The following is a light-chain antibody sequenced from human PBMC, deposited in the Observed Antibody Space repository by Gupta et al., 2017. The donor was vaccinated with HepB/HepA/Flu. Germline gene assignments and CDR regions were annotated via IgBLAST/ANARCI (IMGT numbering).Light chain of an antibody. CDR2: WNRDGSH. CDR1: SWHSSYA. J-gene: IGLJ3*02. CDR3: KTWGTGVGV. Sequence: QLVLTQPPSASASLGASVKLTCTLSSWHSSYAIACHQQQPEKGPRYLMMWNRDGSHRTAAGLPDRFSGSSSGAEGNIXIXSPQAGXEADYYCKTWGTGVGVLGGGTKLTVL. V-gene: IGLV4-69*01.